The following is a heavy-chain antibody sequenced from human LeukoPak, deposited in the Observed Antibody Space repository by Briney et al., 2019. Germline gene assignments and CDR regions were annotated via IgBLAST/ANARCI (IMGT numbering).Heavy chain of an antibody. Sequence: PSETLSLTCTVSGGSISSSSYYWGWIRQPPGKGLEWIGSIYYSGSTYYNPSLKSRVTISVDTSKNQFSLKLSSVTAADTAAYYCARVNWNCGGDCYSGSLDYWGQGTLVTVSS. CDR3: ARVNWNCGGDCYSGSLDY. J-gene: IGHJ4*02. CDR1: GGSISSSSYY. CDR2: IYYSGST. V-gene: IGHV4-39*07. D-gene: IGHD2-21*02.